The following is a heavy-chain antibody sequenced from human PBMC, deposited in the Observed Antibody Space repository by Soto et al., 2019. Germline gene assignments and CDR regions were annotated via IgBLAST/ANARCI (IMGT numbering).Heavy chain of an antibody. D-gene: IGHD3-22*01. CDR1: GFTFSSYS. CDR3: ASRYYYDSSGYYHPSYY. J-gene: IGHJ4*02. Sequence: VPRILSCAASGFTFSSYSTSWVRQAPCKWLEWVANIKQDGSEKYYVDYVKVRFTISRDNAKNSPYLQMKSLRDEDTAVYYCASRYYYDSSGYYHPSYYWGQGTLVTVSS. V-gene: IGHV3-7*01. CDR2: IKQDGSEK.